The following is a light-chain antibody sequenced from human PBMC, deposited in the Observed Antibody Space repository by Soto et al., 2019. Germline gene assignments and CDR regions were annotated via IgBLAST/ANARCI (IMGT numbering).Light chain of an antibody. Sequence: QSVLTQPPSAPGTPGRRVTISCSGSSSNVGVNFVYWYQHLPGTAPKLLIYRNDQRPSGVPDRFSGSKSGTSSSLAISGLRFEDEADYYCAAWDDSLRGRLFGTGTKVTVL. CDR2: RND. V-gene: IGLV1-47*01. CDR1: SSNVGVNF. J-gene: IGLJ1*01. CDR3: AAWDDSLRGRL.